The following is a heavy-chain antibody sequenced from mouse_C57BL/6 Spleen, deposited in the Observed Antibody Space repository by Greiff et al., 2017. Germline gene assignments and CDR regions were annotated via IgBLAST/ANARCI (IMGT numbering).Heavy chain of an antibody. CDR3: ALLRIYYAMDY. CDR1: GYAFSSYW. CDR2: IYPGDGDT. Sequence: QVQLQQSGAELVKPGASVKISCKASGYAFSSYWMNWVKQRPGKGLEWIGQIYPGDGDTNYNGKFKGKATLTADKSSSTAYMQLSSLTSEDSAVYFCALLRIYYAMDYWGQGTSVTVSS. J-gene: IGHJ4*01. D-gene: IGHD1-1*01. V-gene: IGHV1-80*01.